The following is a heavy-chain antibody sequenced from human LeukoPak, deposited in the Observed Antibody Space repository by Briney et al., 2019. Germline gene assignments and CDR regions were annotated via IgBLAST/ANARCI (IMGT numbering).Heavy chain of an antibody. CDR3: SRRGQCLGRWFDP. Sequence: PSETLSLTCAVFGGSFTDYYWIWIRQPPGKGLEWIGEITHRGSTNYKSSLKSRVTISVDTSKNQFSLKLTSVTAADTANYCSRRGQCLGRWFDPWGQGTLVTVSS. CDR1: GGSFTDYY. J-gene: IGHJ5*02. V-gene: IGHV4-34*01. D-gene: IGHD5/OR15-5a*01. CDR2: ITHRGST.